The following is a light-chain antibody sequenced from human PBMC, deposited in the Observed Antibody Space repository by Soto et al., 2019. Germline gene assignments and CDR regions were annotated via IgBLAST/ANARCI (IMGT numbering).Light chain of an antibody. CDR1: QSISNS. Sequence: DIQMTQSLSSLSASVGDTVTITCRASQSISNSLSWYQQKPGKAPKFLIYVASTLQSGVPSRFRGSGSGTDFTRTISSLQPEDVATCSCQQTFSPPYTFGQGTKLELK. CDR2: VAS. V-gene: IGKV1-39*01. CDR3: QQTFSPPYT. J-gene: IGKJ2*01.